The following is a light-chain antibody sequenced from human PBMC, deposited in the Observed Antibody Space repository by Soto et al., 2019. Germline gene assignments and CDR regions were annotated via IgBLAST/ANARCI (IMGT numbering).Light chain of an antibody. CDR3: QQSYSTPPWT. J-gene: IGKJ1*01. CDR1: QSVHIY. Sequence: IQLTQSPSSLSASVGDRVTITCRASQSVHIYLNWYQQKPGKAPKLLIYAASSLQSGVPSGFSGSGSGTDFTLTISSLQPEDFASYYCQQSYSTPPWTFGQGTKVDIK. CDR2: AAS. V-gene: IGKV1-39*01.